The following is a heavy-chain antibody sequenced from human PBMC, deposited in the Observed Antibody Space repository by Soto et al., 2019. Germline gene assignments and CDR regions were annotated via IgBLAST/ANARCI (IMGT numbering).Heavy chain of an antibody. V-gene: IGHV4-59*08. Sequence: SETLSLTCTVSGGSISSYYWSWIRQPPGKGLEWIGYIYYSGSTNYNPSLKSRVTLAVDTHKNQFSLKLSSVTAADTAVYYCARGGIAVAGTAFDIWGQGTMVTVSS. CDR2: IYYSGST. CDR3: ARGGIAVAGTAFDI. CDR1: GGSISSYY. J-gene: IGHJ3*02. D-gene: IGHD6-19*01.